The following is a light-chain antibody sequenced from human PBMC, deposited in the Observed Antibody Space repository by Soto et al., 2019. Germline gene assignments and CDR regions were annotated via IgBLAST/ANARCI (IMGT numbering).Light chain of an antibody. CDR1: TSDIGSYNH. CDR3: RSCRSSGTLYV. J-gene: IGLJ1*01. Sequence: QSALTQPASVSGSPGQSITISCTGTTSDIGSYNHVCWYQQHPGNAPKLMIFDVINRPSGVPNRFSGSKSGNTASLTISGLQAEDEADYYCRSCRSSGTLYVFGTGTKLTVL. CDR2: DVI. V-gene: IGLV2-14*03.